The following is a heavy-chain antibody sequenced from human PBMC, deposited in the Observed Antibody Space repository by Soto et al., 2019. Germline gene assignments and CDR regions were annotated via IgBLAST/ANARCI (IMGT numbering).Heavy chain of an antibody. J-gene: IGHJ6*02. Sequence: SQTLSLTCAISGDSVSSNSAAWNWIRQSPSRGLEWLGRTYYRSKWYNDYAVSVKSRITINPDTSKTQFSLQLNSVTPEDTAVYYCASGIAARVVPYYYYYMDVWGQGTTVTVSS. V-gene: IGHV6-1*01. CDR1: GDSVSSNSAA. CDR3: ASGIAARVVPYYYYYMDV. CDR2: TYYRSKWYN. D-gene: IGHD6-6*01.